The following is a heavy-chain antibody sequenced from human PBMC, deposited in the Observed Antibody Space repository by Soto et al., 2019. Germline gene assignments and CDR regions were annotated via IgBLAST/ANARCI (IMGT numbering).Heavy chain of an antibody. Sequence: QVQLVESGGGVVQPGRSLRLSCAASGFTFSSYGMHWVRQAPGKGLEWVAVISYDGSNKYYADSVKGRFTISRDNSKNTLYLQMNSLRAEDTAVYYCAKDLDDGVVYGMDVWGQGTTVTVSS. CDR2: ISYDGSNK. CDR1: GFTFSSYG. J-gene: IGHJ6*02. CDR3: AKDLDDGVVYGMDV. D-gene: IGHD4-17*01. V-gene: IGHV3-30*18.